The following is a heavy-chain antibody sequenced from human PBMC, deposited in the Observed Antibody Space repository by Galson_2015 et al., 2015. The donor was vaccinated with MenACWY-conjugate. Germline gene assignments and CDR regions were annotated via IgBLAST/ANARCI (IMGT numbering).Heavy chain of an antibody. CDR1: GFLFSGSA. D-gene: IGHD6-13*01. Sequence: SLRLSCADSGFLFSGSAIHWVRQASGKGLEWVGQMETKGNGYATTYASSVRGRVFISRDDSMNTAFLQMNSLRAEDTAVYYCVRDVFRSSSSWYDPDAFDNWGQGTMVTVSS. CDR3: VRDVFRSSSSWYDPDAFDN. CDR2: METKGNGYAT. J-gene: IGHJ3*02. V-gene: IGHV3-73*01.